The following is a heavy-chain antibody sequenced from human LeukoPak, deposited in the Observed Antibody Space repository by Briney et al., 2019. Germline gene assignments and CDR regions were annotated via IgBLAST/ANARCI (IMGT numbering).Heavy chain of an antibody. D-gene: IGHD2-2*01. V-gene: IGHV1-2*02. CDR1: RYTFTGNY. CDR2: INPNSGGT. CDR3: ARDGPGYCSSTSCLVMDA. J-gene: IGHJ6*02. Sequence: GASVKVSCKASRYTFTGNYMHWVRQAPGQGLEWMGWINPNSGGTNYAQKFQGRVTMTRDTSISTAYMELSRLRSDDTAVYYCARDGPGYCSSTSCLVMDAWGQGTTVTVSS.